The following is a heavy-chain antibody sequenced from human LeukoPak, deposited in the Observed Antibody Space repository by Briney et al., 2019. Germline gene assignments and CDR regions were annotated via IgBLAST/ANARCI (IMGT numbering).Heavy chain of an antibody. J-gene: IGHJ4*02. CDR1: VYTFTSYY. CDR2: INHSGGST. Sequence: ASVKVSCKSSVYTFTSYYMHWVRQPPGQGLDWMGIINHSGGSTSYAQKFQDRVTTTSDTSTSKVYMELRSLSSEDTAVYYCANYLGYCSGGSCYQGGPDPNWGQGTLVTVSS. CDR3: ANYLGYCSGGSCYQGGPDPN. V-gene: IGHV1-46*03. D-gene: IGHD2-15*01.